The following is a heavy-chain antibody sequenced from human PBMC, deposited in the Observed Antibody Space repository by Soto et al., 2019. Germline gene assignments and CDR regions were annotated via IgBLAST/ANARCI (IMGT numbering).Heavy chain of an antibody. D-gene: IGHD3-10*01. CDR1: GGSVSSGSYY. CDR2: IYYSGST. CDR3: AVTYYYGSGPPYY. Sequence: SETLPLTCTVSGGSVSSGSYYWSWIRQPPGKGLEWIGYIYYSGSTNYNPSLKSRVTISVDTSKNQFSLKLSSVTAADTAVYYCAVTYYYGSGPPYYWGQGTLVTVSS. V-gene: IGHV4-61*01. J-gene: IGHJ4*02.